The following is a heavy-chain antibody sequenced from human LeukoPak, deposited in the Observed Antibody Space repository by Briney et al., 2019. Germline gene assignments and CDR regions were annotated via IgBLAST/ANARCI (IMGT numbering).Heavy chain of an antibody. CDR3: ARERPPGDSSSWFLEGYFDI. CDR1: GGTFISYA. V-gene: IGHV1-69*05. J-gene: IGHJ4*02. D-gene: IGHD6-13*01. Sequence: SVKVSCKASGGTFISYAITWVRQAPGQGLEWMGRIIPIFGTANYAQKFQGRVTITTDESTSTAYMELSTLRSDDTAVYYCARERPPGDSSSWFLEGYFDIWGQGTLVTVSS. CDR2: IIPIFGTA.